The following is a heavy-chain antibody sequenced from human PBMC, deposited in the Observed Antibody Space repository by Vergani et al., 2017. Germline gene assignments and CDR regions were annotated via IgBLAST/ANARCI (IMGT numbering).Heavy chain of an antibody. V-gene: IGHV4-31*03. CDR1: GDSISSGVYY. CDR3: ARMGGYDEGDACRIGYFDS. CDR2: IYSTGST. D-gene: IGHD3-22*01. J-gene: IGHJ4*02. Sequence: QVQLQESGPGLVTPSQTLSLTCSVSGDSISSGVYYWNWIRQHPGKGLEWIGYIYSTGSTHHNPSLRRRINMSVDTSKNQFSLKLNSVTAADTAMYYCARMGGYDEGDACRIGYFDSWGPGILVTVSS.